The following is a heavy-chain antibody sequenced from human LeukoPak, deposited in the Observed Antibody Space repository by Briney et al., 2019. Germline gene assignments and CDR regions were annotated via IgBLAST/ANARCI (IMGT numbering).Heavy chain of an antibody. J-gene: IGHJ3*02. V-gene: IGHV3-11*01. CDR3: ARDGWYSYGYTLKAFDI. CDR1: GFTFSTSA. D-gene: IGHD5-18*01. Sequence: PGGSLRLSCAGSGFTFSTSAMSWVRQAPGKGLEWVSYISSSGSTIYYADSVKGRFTISRDNAKNSLYLQMNSLRAEDTAVYYCARDGWYSYGYTLKAFDIWGQGTMVTVSS. CDR2: ISSSGSTI.